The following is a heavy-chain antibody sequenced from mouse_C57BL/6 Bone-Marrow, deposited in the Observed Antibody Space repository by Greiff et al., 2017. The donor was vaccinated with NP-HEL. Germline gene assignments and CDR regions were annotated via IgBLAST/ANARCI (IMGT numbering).Heavy chain of an antibody. J-gene: IGHJ3*01. D-gene: IGHD3-2*02. CDR3: ARQDSSGYGFAY. CDR1: GFSLTSYG. CDR2: IWSDGST. Sequence: QVQLKQSGPGLVAPSQSLSITCTVSGFSLTSYGVHWVRQPPGKGLEWLVVIWSDGSTTYNSAIKSRLSISKDNSKSQVFLKMNSLQTDDTAMYYCARQDSSGYGFAYWGQGTLVTVSA. V-gene: IGHV2-6-1*01.